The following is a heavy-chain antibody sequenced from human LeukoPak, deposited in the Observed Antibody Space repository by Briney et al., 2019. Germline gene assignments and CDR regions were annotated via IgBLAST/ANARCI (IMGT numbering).Heavy chain of an antibody. CDR1: GGSISSYY. D-gene: IGHD3-10*01. CDR2: IYYSGST. J-gene: IGHJ5*02. CDR3: ARGAWFGELFRFDP. Sequence: SETLSLTSTVSGGSISSYYWSWIRQPPGKGLEWIGYIYYSGSTNYNPSLKSRVTISVDTSKNQFSLKLSSVTAADTAVYYCARGAWFGELFRFDPWGQGTLVTVSS. V-gene: IGHV4-59*01.